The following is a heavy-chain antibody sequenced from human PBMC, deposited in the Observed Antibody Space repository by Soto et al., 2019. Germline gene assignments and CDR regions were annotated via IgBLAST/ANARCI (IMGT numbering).Heavy chain of an antibody. CDR2: IWYDGSNK. CDR1: GFTFSSYG. D-gene: IGHD3-3*01. J-gene: IGHJ6*02. CDR3: ARASDFWSGYRYYYYGMEL. Sequence: GGSLRLSCAASGFTFSSYGMHWVRQAPGKGLEWVAVIWYDGSNKYYADSVKGRFTISRDNSKNTLYLQMNSLRAEDTAVYYCARASDFWSGYRYYYYGMELWGQGTTVTVSS. V-gene: IGHV3-33*01.